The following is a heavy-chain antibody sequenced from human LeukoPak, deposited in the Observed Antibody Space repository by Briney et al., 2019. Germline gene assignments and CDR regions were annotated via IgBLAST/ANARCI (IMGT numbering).Heavy chain of an antibody. D-gene: IGHD6-6*01. V-gene: IGHV3-23*01. CDR2: ISGGGGST. CDR1: GFTFSSYA. Sequence: GGSLRLSCAASGFTFSSYAMSWVRQAPGKGLEWVSAISGGGGSTYYADSVKGRFTISRDNSKNTLYLQMNSLRAEDTAVYYCAKDLHSSSTFDYWGQGTLVTVSS. J-gene: IGHJ4*02. CDR3: AKDLHSSSTFDY.